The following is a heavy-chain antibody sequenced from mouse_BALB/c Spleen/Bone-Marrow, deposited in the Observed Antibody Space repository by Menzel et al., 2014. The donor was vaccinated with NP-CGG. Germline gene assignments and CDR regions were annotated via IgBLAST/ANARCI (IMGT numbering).Heavy chain of an antibody. J-gene: IGHJ4*01. CDR2: IDPANGNT. V-gene: IGHV14-3*02. D-gene: IGHD6-1*01. CDR3: ARSSPYYDIDY. Sequence: EVQLQQSGAELVKPGASVMLSCTASGFNIKDTYMYWVKQRPEQGLEWIGRIDPANGNTKYDPRFQGKATITADTFSNTAYLQLNSLTSEDTAVYYCARSSPYYDIDYWGQGTSVTVSS. CDR1: GFNIKDTY.